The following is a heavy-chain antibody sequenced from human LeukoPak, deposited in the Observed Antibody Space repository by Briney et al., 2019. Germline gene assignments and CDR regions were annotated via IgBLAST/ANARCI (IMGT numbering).Heavy chain of an antibody. CDR3: AIMHPYYDGSGYWVQ. V-gene: IGHV3-23*01. CDR2: ISTSGGSS. D-gene: IGHD3-22*01. CDR1: GFTFSSYA. J-gene: IGHJ4*02. Sequence: QPGESLRLSCAASGFTFSSYAMSWVRQAPGKGLEWVSGISTSGGSSSYADSVKGRFTISRDNPRNTLYMQMNSLRAEDTALYYCAIMHPYYDGSGYWVQWGQGTLVTVSS.